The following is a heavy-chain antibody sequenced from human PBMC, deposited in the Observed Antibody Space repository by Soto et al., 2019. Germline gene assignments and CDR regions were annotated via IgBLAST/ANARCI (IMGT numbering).Heavy chain of an antibody. CDR3: ASTRYSSSWSPWYYYYGMDV. J-gene: IGHJ6*02. D-gene: IGHD6-13*01. V-gene: IGHV3-53*01. Sequence: PGGSLRLSCAASGFTVSSNYVSWVRQAPGKGLEWVSVIYSGGSTYYADSVKGRFTISRDNSKNTLYLQMNSLRAEDTAVYYCASTRYSSSWSPWYYYYGMDVWGQGTTVTVSS. CDR1: GFTVSSNY. CDR2: IYSGGST.